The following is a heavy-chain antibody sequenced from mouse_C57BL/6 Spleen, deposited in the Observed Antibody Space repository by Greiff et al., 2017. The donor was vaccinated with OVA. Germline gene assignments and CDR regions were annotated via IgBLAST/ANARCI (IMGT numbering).Heavy chain of an antibody. D-gene: IGHD2-1*01. CDR2: IWGVGST. J-gene: IGHJ3*01. CDR3: ASGIYPGAY. V-gene: IGHV2-6*01. CDR1: GFSLTSYG. Sequence: VQLKESGPGLVAPSQRLSIPCTVSGFSLTSYGVDWVRQSPGKGLEWLGVIWGVGSTNYNSALKSRLSISKDNSKSQVFLKMNSLQTDDTAMYYCASGIYPGAYWGQGTLVTVSA.